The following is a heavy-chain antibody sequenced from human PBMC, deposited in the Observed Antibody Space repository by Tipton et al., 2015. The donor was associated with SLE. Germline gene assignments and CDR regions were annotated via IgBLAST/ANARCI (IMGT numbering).Heavy chain of an antibody. CDR2: IYYSGST. J-gene: IGHJ5*02. V-gene: IGHV4-39*07. D-gene: IGHD4-11*01. Sequence: TLSLTCTVSGGSISSSSYYWGWIRQPPGKGLEWIGSIYYSGSTYYNPSLKSRVTISVDTSKNQFSLKLSFVTAADTAVYYCARDSPHYSNYVSWFDPWGQGTLVTVSS. CDR1: GGSISSSSYY. CDR3: ARDSPHYSNYVSWFDP.